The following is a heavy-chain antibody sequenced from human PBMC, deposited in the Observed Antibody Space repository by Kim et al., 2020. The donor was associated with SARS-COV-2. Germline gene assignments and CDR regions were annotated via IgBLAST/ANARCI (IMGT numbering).Heavy chain of an antibody. V-gene: IGHV1-46*01. CDR3: ARSMGYCTRTSCSAFDH. CDR1: GYTYTDYY. Sequence: ASVKVSCKASGYTYTDYYMHWVRQAPGQGLEWVGTINPSGGSTIYTQNFQGRVTMTWDTSTSTVHMELRSLRSDDTAMYYCARSMGYCTRTSCSAFDHWGQGTLVTVSS. J-gene: IGHJ4*02. D-gene: IGHD2-2*01. CDR2: INPSGGST.